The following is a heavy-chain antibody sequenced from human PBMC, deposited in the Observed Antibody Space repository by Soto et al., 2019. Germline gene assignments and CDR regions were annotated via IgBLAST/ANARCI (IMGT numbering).Heavy chain of an antibody. CDR3: ARGLSIPIAGLLGY. CDR2: ISSSSRTV. J-gene: IGHJ4*02. D-gene: IGHD6-19*01. V-gene: IGHV3-48*01. Sequence: EVQLVESGGGSVQPGESLRLSCAASGFTFSSYSMNWVRQATGKGPEWVAYISSSSRTVYYADSVKGRFTISRDNANSAVGLQMDSLRPEDTAVYFCARGLSIPIAGLLGYWGQGALVTVSP. CDR1: GFTFSSYS.